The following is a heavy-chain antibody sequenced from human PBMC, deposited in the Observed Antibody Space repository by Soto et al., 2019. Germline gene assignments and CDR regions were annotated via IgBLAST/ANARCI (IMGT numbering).Heavy chain of an antibody. CDR2: IYYSGST. J-gene: IGHJ5*02. V-gene: IGHV4-59*01. CDR3: ARAHSNYDILTGYYTDLVEP. CDR1: FGSLSSYY. D-gene: IGHD3-9*01. Sequence: SEPLSLTSTDSFGSLSSYYWIWIGKARVRGLEWIGYIYYSGSTNYNPSLKSRVTISVDTSKNQFSLKLSSVTAADTAVYYCARAHSNYDILTGYYTDLVEPWVQVNLVTVSS.